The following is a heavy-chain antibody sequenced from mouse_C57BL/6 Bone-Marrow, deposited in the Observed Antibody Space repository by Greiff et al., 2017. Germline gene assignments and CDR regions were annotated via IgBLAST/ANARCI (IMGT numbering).Heavy chain of an antibody. CDR2: IDPSDSYT. CDR1: GYTFTSYW. D-gene: IGHD1-2*01. CDR3: ARRDYGGY. Sequence: QVQLQQPGAELVKPGASVKLSCKASGYTFTSYWMQWVKQRPGQGLGWIGEIDPSDSYTNYNQTFKGKATLTVDTSSSTAYMQLSSLTSEDSAVYYCARRDYGGYWGQGTTLTVTS. J-gene: IGHJ2*01. V-gene: IGHV1-50*01.